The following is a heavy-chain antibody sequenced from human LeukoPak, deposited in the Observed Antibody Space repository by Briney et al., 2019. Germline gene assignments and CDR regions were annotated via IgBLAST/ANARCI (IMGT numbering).Heavy chain of an antibody. J-gene: IGHJ4*02. CDR1: GGSINSGGYY. Sequence: SETLSLTCTVSGGSINSGGYYWSWIRQHPGKGLEWIGYIYYSGSTYYNPSLKSRVTISVDTSKNQFSLKLSSVTAADTAVYYCARRPHYYDSSGVFDYWGQGTLVTVSS. CDR2: IYYSGST. V-gene: IGHV4-31*03. D-gene: IGHD3-22*01. CDR3: ARRPHYYDSSGVFDY.